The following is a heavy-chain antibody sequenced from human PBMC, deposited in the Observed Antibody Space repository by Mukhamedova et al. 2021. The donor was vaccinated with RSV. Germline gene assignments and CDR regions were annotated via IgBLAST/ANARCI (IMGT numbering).Heavy chain of an antibody. J-gene: IGHJ4*02. CDR3: ARGRWNDMYFDY. CDR2: IFYSGNT. D-gene: IGHD1-1*01. Sequence: IRQPPGKGLEWIGYIFYSGNTDYNPYLKSRVTISVDTSKNQFSLKLSSVTAADTAVYYCARGRWNDMYFDYWGQGRLVTVSS. V-gene: IGHV4-59*01.